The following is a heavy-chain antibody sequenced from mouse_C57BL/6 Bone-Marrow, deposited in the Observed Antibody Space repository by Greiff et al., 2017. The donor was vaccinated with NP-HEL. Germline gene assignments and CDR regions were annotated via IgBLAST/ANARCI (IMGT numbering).Heavy chain of an antibody. CDR2: ISSGSSTI. CDR1: GFTFSDYG. Sequence: EVMLVESGGGLVKPGGSLKLSCAAPGFTFSDYGMHWVRQAPEKGLEWVAYISSGSSTIYYADTVKGRSPFSRDNAKNTLFLQMASLRTEDTAMYYCARPIYDSYPWFAYWGQGTLVTVSA. V-gene: IGHV5-17*01. CDR3: ARPIYDSYPWFAY. D-gene: IGHD2-3*01. J-gene: IGHJ3*01.